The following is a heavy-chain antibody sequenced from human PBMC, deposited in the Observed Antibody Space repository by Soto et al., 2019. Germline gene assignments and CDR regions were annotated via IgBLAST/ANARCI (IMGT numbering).Heavy chain of an antibody. Sequence: QVQLVQSGAEVKKPGASVKVSCKASGYTFTSYDINWVRQATGQGLEWMGWMNPNSGNTGYAQKFQGRVTMTRNTSISTAYMELRSLRSEDTAVDYCARDYAYYDFWSGYSRDTWFDPWGQGTLVTVSS. CDR1: GYTFTSYD. CDR2: MNPNSGNT. CDR3: ARDYAYYDFWSGYSRDTWFDP. D-gene: IGHD3-3*01. V-gene: IGHV1-8*01. J-gene: IGHJ5*02.